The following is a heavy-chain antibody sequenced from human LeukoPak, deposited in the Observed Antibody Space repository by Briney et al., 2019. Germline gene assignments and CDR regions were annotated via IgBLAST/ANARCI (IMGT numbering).Heavy chain of an antibody. V-gene: IGHV3-7*03. Sequence: PGGSLRLSCAASGFTFSSYWMSWVRQAPGKGLEWVANIKQDGSEKYYVDSVKGRFTISRDNSKNTLYLQMDSLRDEDTAIYYCAKEVATYDFWSGPNAFDIWGQGTMVTVSS. CDR2: IKQDGSEK. D-gene: IGHD3-3*01. J-gene: IGHJ3*02. CDR3: AKEVATYDFWSGPNAFDI. CDR1: GFTFSSYW.